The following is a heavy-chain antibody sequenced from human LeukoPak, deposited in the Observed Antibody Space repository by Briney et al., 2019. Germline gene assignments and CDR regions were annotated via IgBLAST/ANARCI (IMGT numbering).Heavy chain of an antibody. Sequence: SETLSLTCTVSGGSISSYYWSWIRQPAGKGLEWIGRIYTSGSTNYNPSLKSRVTMSVDTSKNQFSLKLSSVTAADTAVYCCARDATTYYDFWSGYPDAFDIWGQGTMVTVSS. CDR2: IYTSGST. J-gene: IGHJ3*02. CDR1: GGSISSYY. D-gene: IGHD3-3*01. CDR3: ARDATTYYDFWSGYPDAFDI. V-gene: IGHV4-4*07.